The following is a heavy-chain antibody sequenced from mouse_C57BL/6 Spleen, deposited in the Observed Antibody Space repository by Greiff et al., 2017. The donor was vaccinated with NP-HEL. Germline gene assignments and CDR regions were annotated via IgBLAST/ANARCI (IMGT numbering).Heavy chain of an antibody. CDR3: ARGGDYDGYYGFAWFAY. D-gene: IGHD2-3*01. V-gene: IGHV1-82*01. Sequence: QVQLKQSGPELVKPGASVKISCKASGYAFSSSWMNWVKQRPGKGLEWIGRIYPGDGDTNYNGKFKGKATLTADKSSSTAYMQLSSLTSEDSAVYFCARGGDYDGYYGFAWFAYWGQGTLVTVSA. J-gene: IGHJ3*01. CDR2: IYPGDGDT. CDR1: GYAFSSSW.